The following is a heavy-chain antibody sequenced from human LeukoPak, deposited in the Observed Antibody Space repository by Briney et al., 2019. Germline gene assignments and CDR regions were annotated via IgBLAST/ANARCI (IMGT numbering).Heavy chain of an antibody. V-gene: IGHV1-69*06. CDR2: IIPIFGTA. D-gene: IGHD3-22*01. CDR1: GGTFSSYA. Sequence: SVKVSCKASGGTFSSYAISWVRQAPGQGLEWMGRIIPIFGTANYAQKFQGRVTITADKSTSTAYMELSSLRSEDTAVYYCARSYYDSSGYLDYWGQGTLVTVSS. J-gene: IGHJ4*02. CDR3: ARSYYDSSGYLDY.